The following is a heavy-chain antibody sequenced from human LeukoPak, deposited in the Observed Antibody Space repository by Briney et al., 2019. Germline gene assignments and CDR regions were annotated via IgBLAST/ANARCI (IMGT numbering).Heavy chain of an antibody. J-gene: IGHJ5*02. CDR1: DYSITSDYY. Sequence: SQRLSLTCAVSDYSITSDYYWGWIRQPPGKGLEWIGSIYHSGSTYYNPSLKSRVTISVDTSKNQFSLKLTSVTAADTAVYYCAREGSTSGTNWFDPWGQGTLVTVPS. V-gene: IGHV4-38-2*02. CDR3: AREGSTSGTNWFDP. D-gene: IGHD3-10*01. CDR2: IYHSGST.